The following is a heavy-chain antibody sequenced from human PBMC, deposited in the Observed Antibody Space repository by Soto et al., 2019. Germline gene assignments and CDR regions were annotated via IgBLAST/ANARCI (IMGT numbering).Heavy chain of an antibody. J-gene: IGHJ4*02. CDR2: ISYDRRNK. CDR1: GFTFSSYG. D-gene: IGHD4-17*01. CDR3: AKDLCVNPIGDYSTFDS. Sequence: GGSLRLSCAASGFTFSSYGMHWVRQAPGKGLEWVAVISYDRRNKYYADSVKGRFTISRDNSKNTLYLQMNSLRAEDTAVYYCAKDLCVNPIGDYSTFDSWGQGTXVTVSS. V-gene: IGHV3-30*18.